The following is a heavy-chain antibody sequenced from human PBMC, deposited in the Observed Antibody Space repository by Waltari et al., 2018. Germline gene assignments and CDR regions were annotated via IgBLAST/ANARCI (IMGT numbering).Heavy chain of an antibody. Sequence: QVQLQESGPGLVKPSGTLSLTCAVSGGSVSNTNWWSWVRQPPGKGLEWIGEIHHSGTTNYNPSLKSRVIILVDKSQNHFSLKLNSVTAADTAVYYCARGRTGNYGMDVWGQGTTVTVSS. CDR1: GGSVSNTNW. D-gene: IGHD3-10*01. CDR2: IHHSGTT. CDR3: ARGRTGNYGMDV. J-gene: IGHJ6*02. V-gene: IGHV4-4*02.